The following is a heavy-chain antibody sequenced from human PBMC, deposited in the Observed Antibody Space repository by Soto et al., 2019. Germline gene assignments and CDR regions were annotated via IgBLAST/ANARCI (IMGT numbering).Heavy chain of an antibody. V-gene: IGHV3-13*01. CDR2: IGTAGDT. J-gene: IGHJ3*02. D-gene: IGHD3-3*01. CDR3: AKDQGFLEWLLSDAFDI. Sequence: SLRLSCAASGFTFSSYDMHWVRQATGKGLEWVSAIGTAGDTYYPGSVKGRFTISRENAKNSLYLQMNSLRAGETAVYYCAKDQGFLEWLLSDAFDIWGQGTMVTVSS. CDR1: GFTFSSYD.